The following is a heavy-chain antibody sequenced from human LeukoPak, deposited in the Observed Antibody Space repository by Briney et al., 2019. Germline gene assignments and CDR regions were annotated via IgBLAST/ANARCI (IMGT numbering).Heavy chain of an antibody. V-gene: IGHV3-64*01. CDR1: GFTFSSYA. CDR2: ISSNGGST. Sequence: GGSLRLSCAASGFTFSSYAMHWVRQAPGKGLEYVSAISSNGGSTYYANSVKGRFTISRDNAKNSLYLQMNSLRAEDTALYYCAKADPLRSYYYYYGMDVWGQGTTVTVSS. CDR3: AKADPLRSYYYYYGMDV. J-gene: IGHJ6*02.